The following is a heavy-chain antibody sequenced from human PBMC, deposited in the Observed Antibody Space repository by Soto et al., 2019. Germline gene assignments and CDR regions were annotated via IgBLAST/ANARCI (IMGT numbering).Heavy chain of an antibody. J-gene: IGHJ5*02. Sequence: EVQLVEYGGGLVKPGGSLRLSCAASGFTFSSYSMNWVRQAPGKGLEWVSSISSSSSYIYYADSVKGRFTISRDNAKNSLYLQMNSLRAEDTAVYYCARDRAAAGRGWFDPWGQGTLVTVSS. V-gene: IGHV3-21*01. D-gene: IGHD6-13*01. CDR3: ARDRAAAGRGWFDP. CDR1: GFTFSSYS. CDR2: ISSSSSYI.